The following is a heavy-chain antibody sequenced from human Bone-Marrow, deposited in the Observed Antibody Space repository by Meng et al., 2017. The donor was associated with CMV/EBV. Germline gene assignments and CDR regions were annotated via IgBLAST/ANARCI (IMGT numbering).Heavy chain of an antibody. CDR1: GYTFTSYG. CDR3: ARNREDYDFWSGYTAYGMDV. V-gene: IGHV1-18*01. CDR2: ISAYNGNT. J-gene: IGHJ6*02. D-gene: IGHD3-3*01. Sequence: ASVKVSCKAPGYTFTSYGISWVRQAPGQGLEWMGWISAYNGNTNYAQKLQGRVTMTTDTSTSTAYMELRSLRSDDTAVYYCARNREDYDFWSGYTAYGMDVWGQGTTVTVSS.